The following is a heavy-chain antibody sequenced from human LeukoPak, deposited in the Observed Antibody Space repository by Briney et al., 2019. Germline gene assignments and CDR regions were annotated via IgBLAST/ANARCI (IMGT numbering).Heavy chain of an antibody. J-gene: IGHJ4*02. V-gene: IGHV4-38-2*01. D-gene: IGHD2-21*01. CDR1: GYSISSGYY. CDR3: ARFPLPRCGGDCPDPFDY. CDR2: IYHSGST. Sequence: SETLSLTCAASGYSISSGYYWGWIRQPPGKGLEWIGSIYHSGSTYYNPSLKSRVTISVDTSKNQFSLKLSSVTAADTAVYYCARFPLPRCGGDCPDPFDYWGQGTLVTVSS.